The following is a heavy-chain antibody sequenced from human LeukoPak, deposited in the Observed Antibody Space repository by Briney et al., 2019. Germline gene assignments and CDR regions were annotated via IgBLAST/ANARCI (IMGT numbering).Heavy chain of an antibody. Sequence: GSLRLSCVASGFTFSSNGMHWVRQAPGKGLEWVTFIQYDGSKKYYADSVKGRFTISRDNSKNTLYLEMNSLRAEDTAVYYCAKDIGSYYDYWGQGILVTVSS. D-gene: IGHD3-10*01. CDR1: GFTFSSNG. CDR3: AKDIGSYYDY. V-gene: IGHV3-30*02. CDR2: IQYDGSKK. J-gene: IGHJ4*02.